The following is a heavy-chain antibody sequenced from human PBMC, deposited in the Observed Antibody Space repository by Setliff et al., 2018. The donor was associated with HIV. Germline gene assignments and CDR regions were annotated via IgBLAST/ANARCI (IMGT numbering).Heavy chain of an antibody. Sequence: ASLKVSCKVSGYTLAELSMHWVRQAPGKGLEWMGGFDPEDGETIYAQQFQGRVSMTEEKSTDTAYMELSSLRSDDTAVYYCATFYNSGSLTSFDYWGQGTVVTSPQ. CDR1: GYTLAELS. CDR2: FDPEDGET. J-gene: IGHJ4*02. CDR3: ATFYNSGSLTSFDY. D-gene: IGHD3-10*01. V-gene: IGHV1-24*01.